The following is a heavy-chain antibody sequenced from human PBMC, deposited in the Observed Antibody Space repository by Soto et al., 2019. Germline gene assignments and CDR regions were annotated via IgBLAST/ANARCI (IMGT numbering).Heavy chain of an antibody. J-gene: IGHJ5*02. V-gene: IGHV3-33*01. D-gene: IGHD2-15*01. CDR2: IWYDGSNK. CDR3: ARDSISVVVVAATDNWFDP. CDR1: GFTFSSYG. Sequence: GGSLRLSCAASGFTFSSYGMHWVRQAPGKGLEWVAVIWYDGSNKYYADSVKGRFTISRDNSKNTLYLQMNSLRAEDTAVYYCARDSISVVVVAATDNWFDPWGQGTLVTVSS.